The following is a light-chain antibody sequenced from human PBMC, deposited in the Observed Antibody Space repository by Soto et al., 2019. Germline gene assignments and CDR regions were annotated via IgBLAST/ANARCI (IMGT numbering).Light chain of an antibody. J-gene: IGLJ1*01. CDR1: SSNIGGNS. V-gene: IGLV2-8*01. CDR2: EVS. CDR3: SSYAGSNNYV. Sequence: QSVMTQPPSVSAAPGQKVTISCSGSSSNIGGNSVSWYQQLPGTAPKLMIYEVSKRPSGVPDRFSGSKSGNTASLTVSGLQGEDEADYYCSSYAGSNNYVFGTGTKLTVL.